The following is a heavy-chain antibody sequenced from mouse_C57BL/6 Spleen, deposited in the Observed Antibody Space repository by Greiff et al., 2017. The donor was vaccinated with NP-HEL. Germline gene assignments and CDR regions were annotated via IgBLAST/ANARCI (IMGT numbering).Heavy chain of an antibody. CDR2: IYPRDGST. CDR3: ARNYYGDD. J-gene: IGHJ2*01. Sequence: QVQLQQSGPELVKPGASVKLSCKASGYTFTSYDINWVKQRPGQGLEWIGWIYPRDGSTKYNEKFKGKATMTVDTSSSTAYIELYRLSYEESAVYYCARNYYGDDWGQGTTLTVSS. V-gene: IGHV1-85*01. CDR1: GYTFTSYD.